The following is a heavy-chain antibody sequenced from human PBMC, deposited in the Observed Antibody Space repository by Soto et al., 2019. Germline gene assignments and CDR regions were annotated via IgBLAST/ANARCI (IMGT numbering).Heavy chain of an antibody. Sequence: ASVKVSCKASGYTFMSYPLHWVRQAPGQRPEWMGWINAGDDITQFSQKFQGRLTFTRDTSASTGYMELRSLRSEDTAVYYCARGPFALVRGVIPYFDYWGQGTLVTVSS. V-gene: IGHV1-3*01. CDR3: ARGPFALVRGVIPYFDY. D-gene: IGHD3-10*01. CDR1: GYTFMSYP. CDR2: INAGDDIT. J-gene: IGHJ4*02.